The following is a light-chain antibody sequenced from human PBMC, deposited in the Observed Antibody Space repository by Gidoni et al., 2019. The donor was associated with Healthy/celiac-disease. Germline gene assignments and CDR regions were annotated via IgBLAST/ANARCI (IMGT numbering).Light chain of an antibody. CDR2: DVS. V-gene: IGLV2-14*01. CDR1: SSDVGGYNY. J-gene: IGLJ3*02. CDR3: SSYTSSSTQV. Sequence: QSALTQPASVSCSPGKSITISCPGTSSDVGGYNYVSWYQQHPGKAPKLMIYDVSNRPSGVSNRFSGSKSGNTASLTISGLQAEDEADYYCSSYTSSSTQVFGGGTKLTVL.